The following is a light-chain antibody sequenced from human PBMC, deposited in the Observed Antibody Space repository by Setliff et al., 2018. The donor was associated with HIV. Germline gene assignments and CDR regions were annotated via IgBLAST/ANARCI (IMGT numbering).Light chain of an antibody. CDR2: EVR. V-gene: IGLV2-18*02. CDR1: STDVGSYNR. CDR3: SSFASGSTPYV. Sequence: QSALTQPPSVSGSPGQSVTISCTGTSTDVGSYNRVSWYQQPPDTAPKLMIYEVRNRPSGVPDRFSGSKSGNTASLTISGLQAEDEADYYCSSFASGSTPYVFGTGTKV. J-gene: IGLJ1*01.